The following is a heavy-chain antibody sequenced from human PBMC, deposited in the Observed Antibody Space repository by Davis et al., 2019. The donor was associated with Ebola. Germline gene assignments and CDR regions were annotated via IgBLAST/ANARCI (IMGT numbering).Heavy chain of an antibody. CDR1: GGSISSYY. V-gene: IGHV4-59*01. D-gene: IGHD5-12*01. Sequence: MPSETLSLTCTVPGGSISSYYWSWIRQPPGKGLEWIGYIYYSGSTNYNPSLKSRVTISVDTSKNQFSLKLSSVTAADTAVYYCARGRDSGYDYFDYWGQGTLVTVSS. J-gene: IGHJ4*02. CDR2: IYYSGST. CDR3: ARGRDSGYDYFDY.